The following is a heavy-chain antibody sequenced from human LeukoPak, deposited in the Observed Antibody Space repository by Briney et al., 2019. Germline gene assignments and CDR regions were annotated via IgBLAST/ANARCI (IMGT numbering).Heavy chain of an antibody. D-gene: IGHD6-6*01. Sequence: SSETLSLTGTVSGGSISSYYWSWIRQPPGKGLEWIGYIYYSGSTNYNPSLKSRVTISVDTSKNQFSLKLSSVTAADTAVYYCARHRAARYYYGMDVWGQGTTVTVSS. V-gene: IGHV4-59*08. CDR1: GGSISSYY. CDR2: IYYSGST. CDR3: ARHRAARYYYGMDV. J-gene: IGHJ6*02.